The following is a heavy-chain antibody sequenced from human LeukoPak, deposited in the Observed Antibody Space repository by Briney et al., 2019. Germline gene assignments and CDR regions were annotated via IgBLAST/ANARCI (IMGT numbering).Heavy chain of an antibody. CDR2: INPNSGVT. Sequence: GASVKLSCKASGFTLSDYDMHWVRQAPGQGLEWMGWINPNSGVTGYAQRFQGRVTMTRDTAINTAYMDLNRLTSDDTAVYYCARELMTTMTTVDDWGQGTLVTVSS. CDR3: ARELMTTMTTVDD. CDR1: GFTLSDYD. D-gene: IGHD4-17*01. V-gene: IGHV1-2*02. J-gene: IGHJ4*02.